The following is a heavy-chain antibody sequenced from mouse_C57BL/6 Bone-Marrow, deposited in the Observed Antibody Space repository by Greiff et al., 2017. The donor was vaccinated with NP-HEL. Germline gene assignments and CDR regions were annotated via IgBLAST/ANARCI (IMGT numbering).Heavy chain of an antibody. CDR2: INYDGSST. D-gene: IGHD2-4*01. V-gene: IGHV5-16*01. Sequence: EVQRVESEGGLVQPGSSMTLSCTASGFTFSDYYMAWVRQVPEKGLEWVANINYDGSSTYYLDSLKSRFIISRDNAKNILYLQMRSLKSEDTATYYCAREGGLRRRTYAMDYWGQGTSVTVSS. CDR1: GFTFSDYY. J-gene: IGHJ4*01. CDR3: AREGGLRRRTYAMDY.